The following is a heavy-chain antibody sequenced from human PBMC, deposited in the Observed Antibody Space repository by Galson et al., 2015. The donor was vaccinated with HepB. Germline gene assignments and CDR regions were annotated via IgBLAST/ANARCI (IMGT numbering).Heavy chain of an antibody. J-gene: IGHJ4*02. CDR1: GFTFSSYA. D-gene: IGHD2-21*02. CDR2: VSSNGGST. V-gene: IGHV3-64*01. CDR3: ARGSKWSEGCGGDCSRARVGDYFDY. Sequence: SLRLSCAASGFTFSSYAMHWVRQAPGKGLEYVSAVSSNGGSTYYANSVKGRFTISRDNSKNTLYLQMGSLRAEDMAVYYCARGSKWSEGCGGDCSRARVGDYFDYWGQGTLVTVSS.